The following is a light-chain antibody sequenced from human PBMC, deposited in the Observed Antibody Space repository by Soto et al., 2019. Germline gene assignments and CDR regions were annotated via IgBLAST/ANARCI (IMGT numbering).Light chain of an antibody. J-gene: IGKJ4*01. Sequence: EIVLTQSPDTLSVSPGERATLSCRASQSVGRNYLAWYQQKPGQAPRLLIHGASNRATGVPDRFSGSASGTDFTLTISRLEPEYCAVYYCQQYASSPLTVGGGTRVETK. CDR1: QSVGRNY. CDR2: GAS. V-gene: IGKV3-20*01. CDR3: QQYASSPLT.